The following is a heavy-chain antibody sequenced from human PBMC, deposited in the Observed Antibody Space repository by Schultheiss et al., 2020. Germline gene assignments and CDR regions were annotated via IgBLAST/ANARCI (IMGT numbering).Heavy chain of an antibody. CDR3: ARDHPYCSGGSCYSVPYYYYYGMDV. CDR1: GFTFSNSA. V-gene: IGHV3-23*01. Sequence: GESLKISCAASGFTFSNSAMTWVRQAPGKGLEWVSVISGSGGSTYYADSVKGRFTISRDNSKNTLYLQMNSLRAEDTAVYYCARDHPYCSGGSCYSVPYYYYYGMDVWGQGTTVTVSS. CDR2: ISGSGGST. J-gene: IGHJ6*02. D-gene: IGHD2-15*01.